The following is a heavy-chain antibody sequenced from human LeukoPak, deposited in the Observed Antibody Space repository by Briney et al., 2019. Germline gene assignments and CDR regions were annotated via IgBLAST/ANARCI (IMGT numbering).Heavy chain of an antibody. CDR2: INSDGSST. CDR3: AGSSGWWGFDY. D-gene: IGHD6-19*01. V-gene: IGHV3-74*01. J-gene: IGHJ4*02. CDR1: RFTFSTYW. Sequence: GGSLRLSSAASRFTFSTYWMHWVRQAPGKGLVWVSRINSDGSSTGYADSVKGRFTISRDNAKNTLYLQMNSLRAEDTALYYCAGSSGWWGFDYWGQGTLVTVSS.